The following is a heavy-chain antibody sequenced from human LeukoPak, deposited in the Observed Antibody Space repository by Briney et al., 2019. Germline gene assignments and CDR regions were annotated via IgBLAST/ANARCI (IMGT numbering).Heavy chain of an antibody. J-gene: IGHJ4*02. CDR2: ISSSSSYI. D-gene: IGHD1-26*01. Sequence: GGSLRLSCGASGFTFSSYSMNWVRQAPGKGLEWVSSISSSSSYIYYADSVKGRFTISRDNTKNSLYLQMNSLRAGDTAVYYCAKAAGAGGSYSLDYWGQGTLVTVSS. V-gene: IGHV3-21*01. CDR3: AKAAGAGGSYSLDY. CDR1: GFTFSSYS.